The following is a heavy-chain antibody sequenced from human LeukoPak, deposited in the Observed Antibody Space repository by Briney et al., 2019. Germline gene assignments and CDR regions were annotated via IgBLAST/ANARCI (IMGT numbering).Heavy chain of an antibody. V-gene: IGHV3-30*04. J-gene: IGHJ4*02. Sequence: PGGSLRLSCAASGFTFSSYAMHWVRQAPGKGLEWAAVISYDGSNKYYADSVKGRFTISRDNSKNTLYMQMNSLRAEDTAVYYCARDKRVGSSSGFDYWGQGTLVTVSS. CDR3: ARDKRVGSSSGFDY. CDR1: GFTFSSYA. CDR2: ISYDGSNK. D-gene: IGHD6-6*01.